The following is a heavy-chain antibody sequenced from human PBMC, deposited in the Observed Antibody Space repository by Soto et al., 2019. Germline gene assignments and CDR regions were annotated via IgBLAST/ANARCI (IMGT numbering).Heavy chain of an antibody. J-gene: IGHJ6*02. V-gene: IGHV1-3*01. CDR3: ARAPQPRYGYGMDV. Sequence: ASVKVSCKASGYTFTSYAMHWVRQAPGQRLEWMGWINAGNGNTKYSQKFQGRVTITRDTSASTAYMELSSLRSEDTAVYYCARAPQPRYGYGMDVWGQGTTVTVSS. CDR2: INAGNGNT. CDR1: GYTFTSYA. D-gene: IGHD4-17*01.